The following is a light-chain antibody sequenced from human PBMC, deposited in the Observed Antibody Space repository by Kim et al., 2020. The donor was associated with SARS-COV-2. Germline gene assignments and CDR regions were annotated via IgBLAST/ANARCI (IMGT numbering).Light chain of an antibody. CDR1: SSNIGSNT. CDR3: AAWDDSLNVHV. J-gene: IGLJ1*01. CDR2: SNN. V-gene: IGLV1-44*01. Sequence: QPVLTQPPSASGTPGQRVTISCSGSSSNIGSNTVNWYQQLPGTAPKLLIYSNNQRPSGVPDRFSGSKSGTPASLAISGLQSEDEADYYCAAWDDSLNVHVFGTGTKVTVL.